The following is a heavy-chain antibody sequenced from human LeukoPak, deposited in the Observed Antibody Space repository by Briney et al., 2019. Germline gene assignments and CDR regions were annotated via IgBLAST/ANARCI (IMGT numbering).Heavy chain of an antibody. D-gene: IGHD3-10*01. CDR3: ARDVNYYGSGTHDY. CDR2: ISGSSNVV. V-gene: IGHV3-48*01. Sequence: PGGSLRLSCAASGFTFSNYGMNWVRQAPGKGLEWVSYISGSSNVVDYADSVKGRFTIFRDNAKNSLFLQMSSLGAEDTAVYYCARDVNYYGSGTHDYWGQGTMVTVSS. J-gene: IGHJ4*02. CDR1: GFTFSNYG.